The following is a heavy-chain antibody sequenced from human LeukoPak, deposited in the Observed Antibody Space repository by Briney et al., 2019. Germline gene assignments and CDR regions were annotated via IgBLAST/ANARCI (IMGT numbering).Heavy chain of an antibody. CDR1: GGTFSIYS. CDR2: IIPILGIA. J-gene: IGHJ4*02. D-gene: IGHD5-12*01. V-gene: IGHV1-69*04. CDR3: ARDGSLAY. Sequence: SVKVSCKASGGTFSIYSISWVRQAPGQGLEWMGRIIPILGIANYAQKFQGRVTMTRDTSISTAYMELTRLASDDTAVYYCARDGSLAYWGQGTLVTVSS.